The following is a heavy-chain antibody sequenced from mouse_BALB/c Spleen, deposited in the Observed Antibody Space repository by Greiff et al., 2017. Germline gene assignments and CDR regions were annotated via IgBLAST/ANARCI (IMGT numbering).Heavy chain of an antibody. J-gene: IGHJ3*01. CDR2: ISYSGST. CDR1: GYSITSDYA. CDR3: ARREVRREFAY. V-gene: IGHV3-2*02. Sequence: EVQLQQSGPGLVKPSQSLSLTCTVTGYSITSDYAWNWIRQFPGNKLEWMGDISYSGSTSYNPSLKSRISITRDTSKNQFFLQLNSVTTEDTATYYCARREVRREFAYWGQGTLVTVSA. D-gene: IGHD2-14*01.